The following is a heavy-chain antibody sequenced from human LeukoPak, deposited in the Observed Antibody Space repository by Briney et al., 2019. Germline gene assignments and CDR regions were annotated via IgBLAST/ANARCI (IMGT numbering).Heavy chain of an antibody. CDR3: AKGSDYSNYRSYFDY. J-gene: IGHJ4*02. D-gene: IGHD4-11*01. Sequence: GSLRLSCAASGFTFSSYAMSWVRQAPGKGLEWVSAISGSGGSTYYADSVKGRFTISRDNSKNTLYLQMNSLRAEDTAVYYCAKGSDYSNYRSYFDYWGQGTLVTVSS. V-gene: IGHV3-23*01. CDR2: ISGSGGST. CDR1: GFTFSSYA.